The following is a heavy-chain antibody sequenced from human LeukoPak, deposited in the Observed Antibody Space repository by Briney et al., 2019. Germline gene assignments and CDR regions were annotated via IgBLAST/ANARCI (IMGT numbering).Heavy chain of an antibody. CDR2: INHNGYLN. CDR3: ARGGGLDV. J-gene: IGHJ6*02. CDR1: GFTFSSYW. V-gene: IGHV3-7*03. D-gene: IGHD3-16*01. Sequence: GRSLRLSCAASGFTFSSYWMNCARHAPGKGLEWVASINHNGYLNYYVDSVKGRFTISRDNAKNSLALQMSNLRAEDRAVYFCARGGGLDVWGQGATATVSS.